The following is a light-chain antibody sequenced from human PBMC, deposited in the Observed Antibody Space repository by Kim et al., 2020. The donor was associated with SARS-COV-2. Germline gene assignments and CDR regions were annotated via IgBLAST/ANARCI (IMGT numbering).Light chain of an antibody. V-gene: IGLV2-11*03. J-gene: IGLJ1*01. CDR1: SRDVGGYDF. CDR2: DVT. CDR3: CSYAGSYTYV. Sequence: SATISCTGTSRDVGGYDFVSGYQQHPGKAPKLMINDVTKRPSGVPDRFSASKSGNTASLTISGLQAEDEADYYCCSYAGSYTYVFGTGTKVTVL.